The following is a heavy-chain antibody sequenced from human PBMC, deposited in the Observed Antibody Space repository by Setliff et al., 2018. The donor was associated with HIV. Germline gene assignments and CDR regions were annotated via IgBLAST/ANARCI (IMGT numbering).Heavy chain of an antibody. V-gene: IGHV4-34*01. Sequence: SETLSLTCAVYGGSLNGYYWNWIRQPPGKGLEWIGEINHSGSTNYNPSLKSRVTISVDTSERQFSLKLNSVTAADTAVYYCARVFTVAGTYYYYYMDVWGKGTTVTVSS. CDR3: ARVFTVAGTYYYYYMDV. CDR1: GGSLNGYY. CDR2: INHSGST. J-gene: IGHJ6*03. D-gene: IGHD6-19*01.